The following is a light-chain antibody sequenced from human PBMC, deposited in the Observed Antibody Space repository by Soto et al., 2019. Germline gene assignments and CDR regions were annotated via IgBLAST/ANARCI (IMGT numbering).Light chain of an antibody. J-gene: IGLJ3*02. Sequence: SYELTQPPSVAVAPGQTARITCGGNNIGSQRVHWYQQRPGQAPVLVIFYDHERPSGIPERFSASNPGNTATLTISRVEAGDEADYYCQVWDSSSHHVVFGGGTKVTVL. CDR2: YDH. V-gene: IGLV3-21*04. CDR1: NIGSQR. CDR3: QVWDSSSHHVV.